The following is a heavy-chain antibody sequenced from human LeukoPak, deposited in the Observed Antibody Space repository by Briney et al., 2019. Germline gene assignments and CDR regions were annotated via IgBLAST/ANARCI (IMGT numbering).Heavy chain of an antibody. V-gene: IGHV3-30*18. CDR3: AKDPPGRQLANFDY. J-gene: IGHJ4*02. D-gene: IGHD6-13*01. CDR2: ISYDGSNK. CDR1: GFTFSSYG. Sequence: GGSLRLSCAASGFTFSSYGMHWVRQAPGKGLEWVAVISYDGSNKYYADSVKGRFTISRDNSKNTLYLQMNSLRAEDTAVYYCAKDPPGRQLANFDYWGQGTLVTVSS.